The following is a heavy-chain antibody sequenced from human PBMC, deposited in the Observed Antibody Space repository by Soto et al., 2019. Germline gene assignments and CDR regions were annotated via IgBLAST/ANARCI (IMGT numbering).Heavy chain of an antibody. CDR1: GYTLTELS. D-gene: IGHD6-13*01. V-gene: IGHV1-24*01. J-gene: IGHJ3*02. CDR3: ATPTGAACTAFDI. CDR2: FDPEDGET. Sequence: ASVTVSCKVSGYTLTELSMHWVRQAPGKGLEWMGGFDPEDGETIYAQKFQGRVTMTEDTSADSAYMELSSLRSEDTAVYYCATPTGAACTAFDIWGQGTMVTVSS.